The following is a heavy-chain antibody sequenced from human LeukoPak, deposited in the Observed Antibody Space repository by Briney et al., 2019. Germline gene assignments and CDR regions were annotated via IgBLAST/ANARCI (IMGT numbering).Heavy chain of an antibody. D-gene: IGHD3-22*01. Sequence: GESLKISCKGSGYSFTSYWIGWVRQMPGKGLEWMGIIYPGDSDTRYSPSFQGQVTISADKSISTAYLQWSSLKASDTAMYYCARPNLDYYDSSSPDAFDIWGQGTMVTVSS. CDR1: GYSFTSYW. CDR2: IYPGDSDT. J-gene: IGHJ3*02. V-gene: IGHV5-51*01. CDR3: ARPNLDYYDSSSPDAFDI.